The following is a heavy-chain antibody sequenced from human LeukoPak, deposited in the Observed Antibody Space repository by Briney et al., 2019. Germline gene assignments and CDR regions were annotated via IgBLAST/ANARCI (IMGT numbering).Heavy chain of an antibody. J-gene: IGHJ3*02. D-gene: IGHD6-19*01. CDR2: IYSGGST. V-gene: IGHV3-53*01. CDR3: ARERSSGHAFDI. CDR1: GFTVSSNY. Sequence: GGSLRLSCAASGFTVSSNYMSWVRQAPGKGLEWVSVIYSGGSTYYADSVKGRFTVSRDNSKNTLYLQMNSLRAEDTAVYYCARERSSGHAFDIWGQGTMVTVSS.